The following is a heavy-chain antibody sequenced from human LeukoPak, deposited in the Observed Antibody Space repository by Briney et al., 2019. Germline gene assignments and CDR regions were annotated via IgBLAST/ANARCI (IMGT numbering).Heavy chain of an antibody. CDR2: IYTSGST. Sequence: SETLSLTCTVSGGSISSGSYYWSWIRQPAGKGLEWIGRIYTSGSTNYNPSLKSRVTISVDTSKNQFSLKLSSVTAADTAVYYCARGYNYGSVTFDYWGQGTLVTVSS. V-gene: IGHV4-61*02. CDR3: ARGYNYGSVTFDY. D-gene: IGHD5-18*01. CDR1: GGSISSGSYY. J-gene: IGHJ4*02.